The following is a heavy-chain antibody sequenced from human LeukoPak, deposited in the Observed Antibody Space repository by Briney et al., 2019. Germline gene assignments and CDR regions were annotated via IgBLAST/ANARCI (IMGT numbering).Heavy chain of an antibody. CDR2: IYSDGSIT. Sequence: GGSLRLSCAASGFTFSPYWMHWVRQAPGRGLVWVSRIYSDGSITNYADSVKGRFTISRDNARSTLFLQMNSLRAEDTAVYYCAKGYGAYVGYDAFDIWGQGTMVTVSS. CDR3: AKGYGAYVGYDAFDI. V-gene: IGHV3-74*01. CDR1: GFTFSPYW. D-gene: IGHD4-17*01. J-gene: IGHJ3*02.